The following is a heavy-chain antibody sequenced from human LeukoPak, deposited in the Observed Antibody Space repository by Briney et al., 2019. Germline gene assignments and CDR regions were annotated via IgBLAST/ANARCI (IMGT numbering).Heavy chain of an antibody. V-gene: IGHV4-34*01. CDR2: INHSGST. CDR3: ARGLSTVTGGGDY. Sequence: SETLSLTCAVYGGSFRGYYWSWIRQPPGKGLEWIGEINHSGSTNYNPSLKSRVTISVDTPKNQFSLKLSSVTAADTAVYYCARGLSTVTGGGDYWGQGTLVTVSS. CDR1: GGSFRGYY. J-gene: IGHJ4*02. D-gene: IGHD4-17*01.